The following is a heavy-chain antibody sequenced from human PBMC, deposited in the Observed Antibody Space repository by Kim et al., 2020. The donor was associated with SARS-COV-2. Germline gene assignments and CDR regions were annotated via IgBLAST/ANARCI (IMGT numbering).Heavy chain of an antibody. D-gene: IGHD6-19*01. Sequence: AASVKGRFTISRDNSKNTLYLQMNSLRAEDTAVYYCARDLGYGGAVAGYYWGQGTLVTVSS. J-gene: IGHJ4*02. CDR3: ARDLGYGGAVAGYY. V-gene: IGHV3-30*01.